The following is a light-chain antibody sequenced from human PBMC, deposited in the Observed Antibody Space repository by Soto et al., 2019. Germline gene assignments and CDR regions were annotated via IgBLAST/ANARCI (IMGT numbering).Light chain of an antibody. J-gene: IGKJ5*01. Sequence: DIVMTQSPLSLPVTPGEPASISCRSSQSLLYSNGYNYLDWYLQKPGQSPQLLISLGSNRASGVPDRFSGSGSGTDFTLKITRVEAEDVGVYYCMQALQTPTFGQGTRLEIK. CDR1: QSLLYSNGYNY. V-gene: IGKV2-28*01. CDR3: MQALQTPT. CDR2: LGS.